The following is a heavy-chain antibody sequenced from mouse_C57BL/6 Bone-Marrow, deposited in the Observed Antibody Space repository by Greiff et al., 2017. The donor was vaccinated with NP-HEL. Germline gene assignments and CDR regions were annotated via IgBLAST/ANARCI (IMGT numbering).Heavy chain of an antibody. D-gene: IGHD2-4*01. CDR1: GYTFTSYW. CDR2: IYPSDSET. V-gene: IGHV1-61*01. CDR3: ARERADYDDAMDY. J-gene: IGHJ4*01. Sequence: QVQLQQPGAELVRPGSSVKLSCKASGYTFTSYWMDWVKQRPGQGLEWIGNIYPSDSETHYNQKFKDKATLTVDKSSSTAYMQLSSLTSEDSAVYYCARERADYDDAMDYWGQGTSVTVSS.